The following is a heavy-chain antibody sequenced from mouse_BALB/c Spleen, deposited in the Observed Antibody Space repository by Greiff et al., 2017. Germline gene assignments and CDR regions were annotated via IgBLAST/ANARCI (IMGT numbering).Heavy chain of an antibody. CDR1: GYTFTSYW. D-gene: IGHD2-4*01. J-gene: IGHJ4*01. Sequence: VKLQESGAELAKPGASVKMSCKASGYTFTSYWMHWVKQRPGQGLEWIGYINPSTGYTEYNQKFKDKATLTADKSSSTAYMQLSSLTSEDSAVYYCALMITGGYARDYWGQGTSVTVSS. V-gene: IGHV1-7*01. CDR2: INPSTGYT. CDR3: ALMITGGYARDY.